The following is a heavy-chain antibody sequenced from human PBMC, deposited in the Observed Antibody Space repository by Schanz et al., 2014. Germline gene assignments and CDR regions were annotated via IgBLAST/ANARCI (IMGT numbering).Heavy chain of an antibody. CDR3: ARGRGFYDY. CDR2: MNPNSGNP. Sequence: QVQLVQSGAEVKEPGASVKVSCTASGYTFTSYDINWVRQAPGQGLEWLGWMNPNSGNPGFAQKFRGRVTMTRDTSTSTVYMELSSLRSEDTAVHYCARGRGFYDYWDQGTLVTVSS. V-gene: IGHV1-8*01. D-gene: IGHD3-10*01. CDR1: GYTFTSYD. J-gene: IGHJ4*02.